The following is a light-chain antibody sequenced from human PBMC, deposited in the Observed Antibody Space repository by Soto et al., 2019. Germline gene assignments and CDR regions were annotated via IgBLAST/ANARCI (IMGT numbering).Light chain of an antibody. CDR1: QSISTY. V-gene: IGKV1-39*01. CDR2: SAS. J-gene: IGKJ1*01. Sequence: DMQMTQSPPSLSASVGDRVTITCRASQSISTYLNWYQQKAGKTKLLVYSASSLQSGVPSRFSGSGAGTDCTLTISSLQPEDFATYYCQQSYSTPWTVGQGTKVEIK. CDR3: QQSYSTPWT.